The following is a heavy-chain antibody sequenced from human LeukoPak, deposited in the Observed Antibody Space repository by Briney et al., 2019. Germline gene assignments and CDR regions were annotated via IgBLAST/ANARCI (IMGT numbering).Heavy chain of an antibody. CDR3: ARARDYGSGKANAFDI. D-gene: IGHD3-10*01. CDR1: GFTFTYYW. CDR2: IKRDGIEK. J-gene: IGHJ3*02. Sequence: PGGSLRLSCAASGFTFTYYWMSWVRQSPGRGREWVANIKRDGIEKYYVDSVKGRFTISRDNAEKSLYLKVNSLRGEDTAVYYCARARDYGSGKANAFDIWGQGTMVAVSS. V-gene: IGHV3-7*05.